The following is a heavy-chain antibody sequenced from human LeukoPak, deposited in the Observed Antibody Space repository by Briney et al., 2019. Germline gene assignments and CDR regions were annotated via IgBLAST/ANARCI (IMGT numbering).Heavy chain of an antibody. D-gene: IGHD3-22*01. CDR2: ISGSGGST. V-gene: IGHV3-23*01. CDR1: GFTFSSYG. J-gene: IGHJ4*02. CDR3: AKDLSMIVVASLN. Sequence: GGSLRLSCAASGFTFSSYGMSWVRQAPGKGLEWVSAISGSGGSTYYADSVKGRFTISRDNSKNTLYLQMNSLRAEDTAVYYCAKDLSMIVVASLNWGQGTLVTVSS.